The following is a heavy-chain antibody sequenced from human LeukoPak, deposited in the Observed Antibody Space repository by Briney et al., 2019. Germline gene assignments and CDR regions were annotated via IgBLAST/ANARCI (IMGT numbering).Heavy chain of an antibody. CDR2: LYSDGST. D-gene: IGHD3-10*01. V-gene: IGHV3-53*01. Sequence: GGSLRLSCAASGFTVSSNYLNWVRQAPGKGLEWVSVLYSDGSTFYADSVKGRFTISRDNSKNTLYLQMDSLRIEDTAVYYCANLQSGGADYWGQGTPVTVSS. CDR3: ANLQSGGADY. CDR1: GFTVSSNY. J-gene: IGHJ4*02.